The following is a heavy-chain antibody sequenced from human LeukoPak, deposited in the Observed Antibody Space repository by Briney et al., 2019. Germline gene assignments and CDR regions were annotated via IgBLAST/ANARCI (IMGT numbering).Heavy chain of an antibody. J-gene: IGHJ4*02. CDR3: ARLSGGFDWRR. Sequence: GESLKISCAASGFTFSSYWMSWARQAPGKGLEWVANIKQDGSEKYYVDSVKGRFTISRDNAKNSLYLQMNSLRAEDTAVYYCARLSGGFDWRRWGQGTLVTVSS. V-gene: IGHV3-7*01. CDR2: IKQDGSEK. CDR1: GFTFSSYW. D-gene: IGHD3-9*01.